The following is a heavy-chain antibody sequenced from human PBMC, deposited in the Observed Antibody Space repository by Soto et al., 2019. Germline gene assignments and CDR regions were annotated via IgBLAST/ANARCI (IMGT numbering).Heavy chain of an antibody. V-gene: IGHV4-59*01. CDR3: ARLVYDTRLNYLYFAF. D-gene: IGHD3-22*01. CDR1: GGSISSYY. J-gene: IGHJ4*02. Sequence: SETLSLTCSVSGGSISSYYSSWIRQPPGKGLEWIGYIYYSGSANYNPSLKSRVTISVDTSKNQFSLKLSSVTAADTAVYFCARLVYDTRLNYLYFAFWGPGTLVTVSS. CDR2: IYYSGSA.